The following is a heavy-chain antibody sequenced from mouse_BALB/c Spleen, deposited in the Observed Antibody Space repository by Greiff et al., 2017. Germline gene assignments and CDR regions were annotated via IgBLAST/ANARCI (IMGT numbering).Heavy chain of an antibody. D-gene: IGHD1-2*01. V-gene: IGHV1-14*01. Sequence: VHVKQSGPELVKPGASVKMSCKASGYTFTSYVMHWVKQKPGQGLEWIGYINPYNDGTTYNEKFKGKATLTSDKSSSTAYMELSSLTSEDSAVYYCARGGKLLRPDYWGQGTTLTVSS. CDR1: GYTFTSYV. CDR2: INPYNDGT. J-gene: IGHJ2*01. CDR3: ARGGKLLRPDY.